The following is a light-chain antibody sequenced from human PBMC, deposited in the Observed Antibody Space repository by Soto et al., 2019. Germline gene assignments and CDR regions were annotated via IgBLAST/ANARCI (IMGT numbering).Light chain of an antibody. CDR1: QSVSSSY. Sequence: EIVLTQSPGTLSLSPGERATLSCRASQSVSSSYLAWYQQKPGQAPRLLIYGASSRATGIPDRFRGSGSGTDFNFTISRLEPEDFAVYYCQQYGTSPLTFGGGTKVEIK. J-gene: IGKJ4*01. CDR2: GAS. CDR3: QQYGTSPLT. V-gene: IGKV3-20*01.